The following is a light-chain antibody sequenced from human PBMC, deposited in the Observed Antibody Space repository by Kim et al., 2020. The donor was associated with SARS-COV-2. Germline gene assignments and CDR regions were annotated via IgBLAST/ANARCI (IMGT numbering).Light chain of an antibody. CDR3: LHYNSFPFT. CDR2: AAS. J-gene: IGKJ3*01. V-gene: IGKV1-17*01. CDR1: QVIIDD. Sequence: GSIGDIVTITRRTSQVIIDDLGWYQQKPGKAPKRLIYAASTLQSGVPSRCSGSVSGTEFTLTISSLQPEDFSTYYCLHYNSFPFTFGPGTKVDIK.